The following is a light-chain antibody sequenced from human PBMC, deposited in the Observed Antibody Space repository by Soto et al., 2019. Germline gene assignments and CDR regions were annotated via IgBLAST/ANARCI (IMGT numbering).Light chain of an antibody. CDR3: SSYTTSSTYV. CDR2: EVI. J-gene: IGLJ1*01. CDR1: SSDVIGYDY. Sequence: QSALTQPPSASGSPGQSVTIPCTGASSDVIGYDYVSWYQQYPGKAPKLMIYEVIKRPSGVPDRFSGSKSGNTASLTVSGLQTEDEADYYCSSYTTSSTYVFGTGTKLTVL. V-gene: IGLV2-8*01.